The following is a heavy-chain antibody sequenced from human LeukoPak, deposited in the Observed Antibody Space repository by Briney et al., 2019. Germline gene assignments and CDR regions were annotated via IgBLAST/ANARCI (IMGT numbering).Heavy chain of an antibody. CDR3: ARDKSVAVAGTDDY. Sequence: GGSLRLSCAASGFTFSSYSMNWVRQAPGKGLEWVSSISSSSSYIYYADSVKCRFTISRDNAKNSLYLQMNSLRAEDTAVYYCARDKSVAVAGTDDYWGQGTLVTVSS. D-gene: IGHD6-19*01. J-gene: IGHJ4*02. V-gene: IGHV3-21*01. CDR2: ISSSSSYI. CDR1: GFTFSSYS.